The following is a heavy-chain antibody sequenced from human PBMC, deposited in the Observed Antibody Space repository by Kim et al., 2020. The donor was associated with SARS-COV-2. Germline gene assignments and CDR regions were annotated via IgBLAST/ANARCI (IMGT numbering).Heavy chain of an antibody. CDR1: GGSISSGGYY. V-gene: IGHV4-31*03. D-gene: IGHD3-3*01. J-gene: IGHJ3*02. CDR3: ARGEMIFGVVTYAFDI. Sequence: SETLSLTCTVSGGSISSGGYYWSWIRQHPGKGLEWIGYIYYSGSTYYNPDLKSRVTISVDTAKKQFSLKLSSVTAADTAVYYCARGEMIFGVVTYAFDIWGQGTMVTVSS. CDR2: IYYSGST.